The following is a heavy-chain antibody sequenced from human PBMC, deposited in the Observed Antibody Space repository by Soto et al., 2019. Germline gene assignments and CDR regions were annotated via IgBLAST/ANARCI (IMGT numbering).Heavy chain of an antibody. CDR2: ISYDGNEK. CDR1: GFTFSSYG. V-gene: IGHV3-33*01. CDR3: ARIINSYGMDV. Sequence: GGSLRLSCATSGFTFSSYGFHWVRQAPGKGLEWVAVISYDGNEKNYADSVKGRFTISRDKSKKTLYLQMNSLTAEDTDVYFCARIINSYGMDVWGQGITVTVSS. J-gene: IGHJ6*02.